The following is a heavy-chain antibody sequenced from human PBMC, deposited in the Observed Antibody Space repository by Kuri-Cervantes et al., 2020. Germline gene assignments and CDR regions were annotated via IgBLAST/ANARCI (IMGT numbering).Heavy chain of an antibody. CDR3: AMERGGPRVYYYGMDV. D-gene: IGHD1-1*01. V-gene: IGHV4-39*01. CDR2: IYYSGST. J-gene: IGHJ6*02. CDR1: GGSISSSIYY. Sequence: ESLKISCTASGGSISSSIYYWGWIRQPPGKGLEWIGSIYYSGSTYFNPSLKSRVTISVDTSKNQFSLKLSSVTAADTAVYYCAMERGGPRVYYYGMDVWGQGTTVTVSS.